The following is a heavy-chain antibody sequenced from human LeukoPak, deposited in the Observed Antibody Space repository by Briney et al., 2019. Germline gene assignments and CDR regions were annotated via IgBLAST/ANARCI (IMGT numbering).Heavy chain of an antibody. CDR2: ISSSSTYI. Sequence: GGSLRLSCAVSGFTFSRSTMNWVRQAPGKGLEWVSSISSSSTYIYYADSVKGRFTISRDNAKKSLNLQMNSLTAEDTAVYYCARGLDSVTWGPFDIWGQGTVVTVSS. J-gene: IGHJ3*02. CDR1: GFTFSRST. CDR3: ARGLDSVTWGPFDI. D-gene: IGHD2-2*03. V-gene: IGHV3-21*01.